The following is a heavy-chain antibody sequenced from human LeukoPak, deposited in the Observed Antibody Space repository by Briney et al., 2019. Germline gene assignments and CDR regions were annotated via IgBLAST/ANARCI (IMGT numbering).Heavy chain of an antibody. D-gene: IGHD3-10*01. CDR1: GFTFSTYG. Sequence: GRSLRLSCAGSGFTFSTYGIHWVRQAPGKGLEWVAVIWNDGSNKYYADSVKGRFTISRDNSKNTLYLQMNNLSAADTAVYYCARAVGPYDYWGQGTLVTVSS. J-gene: IGHJ4*02. CDR2: IWNDGSNK. CDR3: ARAVGPYDY. V-gene: IGHV3-33*01.